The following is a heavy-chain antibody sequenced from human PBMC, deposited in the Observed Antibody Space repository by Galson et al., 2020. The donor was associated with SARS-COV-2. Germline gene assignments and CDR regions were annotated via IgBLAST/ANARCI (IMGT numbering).Heavy chain of an antibody. CDR2: ISYDGSNK. J-gene: IGHJ6*02. CDR3: ARDWGSGSEDYGMDV. D-gene: IGHD3-10*01. CDR1: GFTFSSYG. V-gene: IGHV3-30*03. Sequence: GESLKISCAASGFTFSSYGMHWVRQAPGKGLEWVAVISYDGSNKYYADSVKGRFTISRDNSKNTLYLQMNSLRAEDTAVYYWARDWGSGSEDYGMDVWGQGTTVTVSS.